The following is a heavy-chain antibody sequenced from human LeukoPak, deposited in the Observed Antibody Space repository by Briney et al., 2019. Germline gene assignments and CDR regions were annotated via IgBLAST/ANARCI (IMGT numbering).Heavy chain of an antibody. CDR2: IIPIFGTA. D-gene: IGHD3-9*01. CDR1: GGTFSSYA. CDR3: ARAGLRYFDWLFYMDV. V-gene: IGHV1-69*13. J-gene: IGHJ6*03. Sequence: GASVKVSCKASGGTFSSYAISWVRQAPGQGLEWMGGIIPIFGTANYAQKFQGRVTITADESTSTAYMELSSLRSEDTAVYYCARAGLRYFDWLFYMDVWAKGPRSPSP.